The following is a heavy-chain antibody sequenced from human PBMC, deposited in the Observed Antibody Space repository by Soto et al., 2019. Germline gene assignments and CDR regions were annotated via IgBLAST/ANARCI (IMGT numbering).Heavy chain of an antibody. CDR2: IYYSGST. J-gene: IGHJ4*02. D-gene: IGHD3-22*01. V-gene: IGHV4-59*01. Sequence: SETLSLTCTVSGGSISSYYWSWIRQPPGKGLEWIGYIYYSGSTNYNPSLKSRVTISVDTSKNQFSLKLSSVTAADTAVYYCASYYDSSGYYYADNWGQGTLVTVSS. CDR1: GGSISSYY. CDR3: ASYYDSSGYYYADN.